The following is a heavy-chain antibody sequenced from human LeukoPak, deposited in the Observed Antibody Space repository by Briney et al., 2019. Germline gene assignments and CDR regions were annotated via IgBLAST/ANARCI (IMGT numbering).Heavy chain of an antibody. CDR1: GFTFSSYE. J-gene: IGHJ4*02. V-gene: IGHV3-48*03. Sequence: GGSLRLSCAASGFTFSSYEMNWVRQAPGKGLEWVSYISTSGGTTYYADSVRGRFTISRDNAKNSVYLQMNSLRAEDTAVYYCTRDRMATTPPFYHWGQGTLVTVSS. CDR2: ISTSGGTT. CDR3: TRDRMATTPPFYH. D-gene: IGHD5-24*01.